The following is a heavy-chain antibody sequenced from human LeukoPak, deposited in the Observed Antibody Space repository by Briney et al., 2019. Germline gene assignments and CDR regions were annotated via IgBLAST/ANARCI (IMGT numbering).Heavy chain of an antibody. Sequence: GGSLRLSCAASGFTFSSYWMHWVRQVPGKGLVWVSRINSDGRSTSSADSVKGRFTISRDNAKNTLYLQMNSLRAEDTAVYYCARGNYYDTSGYPVWGQGTMVTVSS. D-gene: IGHD3-22*01. V-gene: IGHV3-74*01. J-gene: IGHJ3*01. CDR3: ARGNYYDTSGYPV. CDR2: INSDGRST. CDR1: GFTFSSYW.